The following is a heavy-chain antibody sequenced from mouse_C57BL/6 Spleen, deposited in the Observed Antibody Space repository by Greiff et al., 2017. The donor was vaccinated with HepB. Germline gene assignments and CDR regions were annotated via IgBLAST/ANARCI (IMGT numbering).Heavy chain of an antibody. D-gene: IGHD1-1*01. V-gene: IGHV5-9-1*02. Sequence: EVKVVESGEGLVKPGGSLKLSCAASGFTFSSYAMSWVRQTPEKRLEWVAYISSGGDYIYYADTVKGRFTISRDNARNTLYLQMSSLKSEDTAMYYCTRGVTTVVANAMDYWGQGTSVTVSS. CDR1: GFTFSSYA. CDR3: TRGVTTVVANAMDY. CDR2: ISSGGDYI. J-gene: IGHJ4*01.